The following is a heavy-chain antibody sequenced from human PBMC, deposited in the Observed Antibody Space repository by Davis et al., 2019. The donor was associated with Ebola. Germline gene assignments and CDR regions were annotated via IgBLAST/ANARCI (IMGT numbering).Heavy chain of an antibody. CDR1: GYTFTGYY. Sequence: ASVKVSCKASGYTFTGYYIHWVRQAPGQGLEWMGWINPNSGGTNYAQNFQGRVTMTRDTSISTAYMELSRLRSDDTAVYYCARIYMIVGNDGMDVWGQGTTVTVSS. CDR3: ARIYMIVGNDGMDV. D-gene: IGHD3-22*01. J-gene: IGHJ6*02. V-gene: IGHV1-2*02. CDR2: INPNSGGT.